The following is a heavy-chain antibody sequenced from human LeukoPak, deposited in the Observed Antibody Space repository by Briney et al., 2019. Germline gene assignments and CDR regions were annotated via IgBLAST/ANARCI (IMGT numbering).Heavy chain of an antibody. D-gene: IGHD2-2*01. CDR3: ARGDCSATNCYYFDY. CDR1: GFSFSSYS. CDR2: ISSSSSYT. V-gene: IGHV3-21*01. Sequence: GGSLRLSCAASGFSFSSYSMNWVRQAPGKGLEWVSSISSSSSYTYYADSVKGRFTISRDNAKNSLHLQMSNLRAEDTAVYYCARGDCSATNCYYFDYWGQGTLVTVSS. J-gene: IGHJ4*02.